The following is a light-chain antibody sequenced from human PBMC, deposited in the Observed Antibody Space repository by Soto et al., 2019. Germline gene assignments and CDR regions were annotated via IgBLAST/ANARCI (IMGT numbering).Light chain of an antibody. Sequence: DIQMTQSPASLSASVGDRVTVTCRASQGIGNYLAWYQHTPGKAPQLLIYSASSLPSGGPSRFSGSASGTDFTLTISSLQPEDAGTYYCQKYNSPPWTFGQGTKVEIK. V-gene: IGKV1-27*01. CDR2: SAS. J-gene: IGKJ1*01. CDR3: QKYNSPPWT. CDR1: QGIGNY.